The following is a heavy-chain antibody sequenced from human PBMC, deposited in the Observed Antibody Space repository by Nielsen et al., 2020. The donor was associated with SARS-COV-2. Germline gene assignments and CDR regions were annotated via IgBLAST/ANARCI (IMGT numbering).Heavy chain of an antibody. CDR1: GFTFSKYG. D-gene: IGHD6-13*01. CDR2: ISYDGNDK. V-gene: IGHV3-30*03. CDR3: ARDEDSSSSSPLDY. J-gene: IGHJ4*02. Sequence: GESLKISCAASGFTFSKYGMHWVRQAPGKGLEWVAVISYDGNDKDYGASVKGRFTISRDNSKNTLYVHMDSLRSEDTAVYYCARDEDSSSSSPLDYWGQGTLVTVSS.